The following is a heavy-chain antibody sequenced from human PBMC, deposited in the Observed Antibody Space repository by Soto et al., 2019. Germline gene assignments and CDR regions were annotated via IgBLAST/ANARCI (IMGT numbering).Heavy chain of an antibody. D-gene: IGHD3-9*01. Sequence: EVQLLESGGGLVQPGGSLKLSCAASEFTFSSYAMSWVRQAPGQGLEWVSGISGTGRVTKYAESVKGRFTISRDNPKSTLFLQMNSLRPEDTAVYYCAKDVHYDIATGIEYCPRWGQGTLVTVSS. J-gene: IGHJ1*01. CDR3: AKDVHYDIATGIEYCPR. CDR2: ISGTGRVT. V-gene: IGHV3-23*01. CDR1: EFTFSSYA.